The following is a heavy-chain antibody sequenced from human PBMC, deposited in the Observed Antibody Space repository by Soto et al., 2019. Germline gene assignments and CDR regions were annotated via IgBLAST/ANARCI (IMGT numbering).Heavy chain of an antibody. CDR3: AREYYDFWSATRDWFDP. CDR1: GGPISSSSYY. D-gene: IGHD3-3*01. Sequence: SETLSLTCTVSGGPISSSSYYWGWIRQPPGKGLEWIGSIYYSGSTYYNPSLKSRVTISVDTSKNQFSLKLSSVTAADTAVYYCAREYYDFWSATRDWFDPWGQGTLVTVSS. J-gene: IGHJ5*02. V-gene: IGHV4-39*02. CDR2: IYYSGST.